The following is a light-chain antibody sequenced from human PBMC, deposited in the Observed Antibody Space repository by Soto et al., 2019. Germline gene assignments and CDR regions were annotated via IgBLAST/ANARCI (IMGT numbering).Light chain of an antibody. J-gene: IGLJ3*02. Sequence: QSVLTQPPSVSGAPGQRVTISCTGSSSNIGAGYDVHWYQQLPGTAPKLLIYGNSNRHSGVPDRFSGSKSGTSASLAITGLQAEDEADYYCQSYDRSLSGWVFGGGTKLTVL. CDR2: GNS. CDR1: SSNIGAGYD. CDR3: QSYDRSLSGWV. V-gene: IGLV1-40*01.